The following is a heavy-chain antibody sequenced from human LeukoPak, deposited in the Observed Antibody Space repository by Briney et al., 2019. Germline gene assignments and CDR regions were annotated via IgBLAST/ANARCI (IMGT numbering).Heavy chain of an antibody. D-gene: IGHD6-19*01. CDR1: GYTFTGYY. CDR3: ARIRIAVAGTPAGFDY. CDR2: INPNSGGT. J-gene: IGHJ4*02. Sequence: ASVKVSCKASGYTFTGYYMHWVRQAPGQGLEWMGQINPNSGGTNYAQKFQGRVTMTRDTSISTAYMELSRLRSDDTAVYYCARIRIAVAGTPAGFDYWGQGTLVTVSS. V-gene: IGHV1-2*06.